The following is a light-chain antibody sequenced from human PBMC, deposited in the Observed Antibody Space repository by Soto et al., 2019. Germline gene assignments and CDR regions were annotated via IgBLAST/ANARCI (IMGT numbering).Light chain of an antibody. CDR1: SSNVGAYNY. V-gene: IGLV2-14*01. J-gene: IGLJ1*01. CDR3: SSYLISSALA. Sequence: QSALTQPASVSGPPGQSITISCTGTSSNVGAYNYVSWYQQHPGKAPKLMIYEVSNRPSGVSNRCSGSKSGNTASLTTAGLQAGDEANYCCSSYLISSALAFGVGTKVT. CDR2: EVS.